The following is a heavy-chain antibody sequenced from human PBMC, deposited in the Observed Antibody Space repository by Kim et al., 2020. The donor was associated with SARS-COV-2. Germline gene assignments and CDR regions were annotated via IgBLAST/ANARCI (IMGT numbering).Heavy chain of an antibody. J-gene: IGHJ6*02. CDR2: IIPIFGTA. CDR1: GGTFSSYA. CDR3: ARVLNSRASLYYYGMDV. V-gene: IGHV1-69*13. Sequence: SVKVSCKASGGTFSSYAISWVRQAPGQGLEWMGGIIPIFGTANYAQKFQGRVTITADESTSTAYMELSSLRSEDTAVYYCARVLNSRASLYYYGMDVWGQGTTVTVSS. D-gene: IGHD2-21*01.